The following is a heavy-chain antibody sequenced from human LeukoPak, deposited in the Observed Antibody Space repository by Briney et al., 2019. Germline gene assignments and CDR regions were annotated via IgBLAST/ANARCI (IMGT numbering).Heavy chain of an antibody. CDR2: ISDSGDST. Sequence: GGSLRLSCSASGFTFTSSAMTRVRQLPGKGLDWVSTISDSGDSTYYADSVKGRFTISRDNTKNRLSLQMSGLRAEDTAVYYCAKDQYYYYDSSGSYHGAPFEYWGQGAPVTVSA. CDR3: AKDQYYYYDSSGSYHGAPFEY. D-gene: IGHD3-22*01. CDR1: GFTFTSSA. J-gene: IGHJ4*02. V-gene: IGHV3-23*01.